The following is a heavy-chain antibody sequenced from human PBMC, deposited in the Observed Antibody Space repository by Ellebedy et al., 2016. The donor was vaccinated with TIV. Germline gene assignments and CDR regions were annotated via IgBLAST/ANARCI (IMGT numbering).Heavy chain of an antibody. V-gene: IGHV4-59*01. J-gene: IGHJ4*02. CDR3: ASGGGWSSGYWGVDY. CDR2: IYYSGST. Sequence: MPGGSLRLSCTVSGGSISSYYWNWIRQPPGTGLEWIGYIYYSGSTNYNPSLTSLVTISVDTSKNQFSLKLMSVTASDTAVYFCASGGGWSSGYWGVDYWGQGTLVTVSS. CDR1: GGSISSYY. D-gene: IGHD3-22*01.